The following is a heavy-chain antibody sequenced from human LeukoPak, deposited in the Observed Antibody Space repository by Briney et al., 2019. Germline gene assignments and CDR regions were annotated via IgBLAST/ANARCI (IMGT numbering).Heavy chain of an antibody. J-gene: IGHJ4*02. CDR2: ISYDGSNK. CDR3: AKGFLSSGWIFDY. CDR1: GFTFSSYG. Sequence: GESLRLSCAASGFTFSSYGMHWVRQAPGKGLEWVAVISYDGSNKYYADSVKGRFTISRDNSKNTLYLQMNSLRAEDTAVYYCAKGFLSSGWIFDYWGQGTLVAVSS. D-gene: IGHD6-19*01. V-gene: IGHV3-30*18.